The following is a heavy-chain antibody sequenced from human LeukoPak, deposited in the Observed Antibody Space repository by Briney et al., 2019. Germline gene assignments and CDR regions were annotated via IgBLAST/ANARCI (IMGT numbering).Heavy chain of an antibody. Sequence: GGSLRLSCAASGFTFSDYGEHWVRQAPGKGLEWVSFIRYDGSNKYYADSVKGRFTISRDNSKNTLYLQMNNLRAEDTAVYYCARRGNWNATIYYYYYMDVWGKGTTVTVSS. CDR3: ARRGNWNATIYYYYYMDV. CDR1: GFTFSDYG. D-gene: IGHD1-20*01. V-gene: IGHV3-30*02. CDR2: IRYDGSNK. J-gene: IGHJ6*03.